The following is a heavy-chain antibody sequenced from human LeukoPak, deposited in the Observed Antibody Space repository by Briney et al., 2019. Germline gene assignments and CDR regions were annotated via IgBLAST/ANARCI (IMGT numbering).Heavy chain of an antibody. CDR3: ARDAAGTNDY. CDR1: GFTFSSYT. CDR2: ISSSSRYI. J-gene: IGHJ4*02. Sequence: GGSLRLSCAASGFTFSSYTLDWVRQAPGKGLEWVSSISSSSRYIYYADSVKGRFTISRDNAKNSLYLQMNSLRAEDTAVYYCARDAAGTNDYWGQGTLVTVSS. V-gene: IGHV3-21*01. D-gene: IGHD1-1*01.